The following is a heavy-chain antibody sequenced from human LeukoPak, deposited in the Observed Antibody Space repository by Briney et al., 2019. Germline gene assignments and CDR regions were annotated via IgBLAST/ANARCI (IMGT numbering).Heavy chain of an antibody. CDR2: IKEDGSEK. Sequence: GGSLRLSCTASGFTFSSYWMGWVRQAPGKGLEWVANIKEDGSEKYYVDSVKGRFTISRDNAKNSLYLQMNSLRAEDRAVYYCARDSSWASDYWGQGTLVTVSS. V-gene: IGHV3-7*04. CDR3: ARDSSWASDY. D-gene: IGHD6-6*01. J-gene: IGHJ4*02. CDR1: GFTFSSYW.